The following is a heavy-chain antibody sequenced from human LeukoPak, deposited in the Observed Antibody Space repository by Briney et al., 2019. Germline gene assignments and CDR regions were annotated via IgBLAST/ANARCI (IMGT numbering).Heavy chain of an antibody. D-gene: IGHD6-13*01. CDR2: INHSGSTS. V-gene: IGHV4-34*01. J-gene: IGHJ5*02. CDR1: GESFSGYF. CDR3: ARGGRSYSSRLPGYDP. Sequence: PSEALSLTCAVYGESFSGYFWNWIRQPPGKGLEWIGEINHSGSTSNHNPSLKSRVTMSVDTSKNQFSLKLSSVTAADTAVYYCARGGRSYSSRLPGYDPWGQGTLVTVSS.